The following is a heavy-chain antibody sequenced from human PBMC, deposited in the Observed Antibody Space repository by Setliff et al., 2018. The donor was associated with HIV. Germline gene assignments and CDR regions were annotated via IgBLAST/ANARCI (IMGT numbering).Heavy chain of an antibody. CDR2: IIPMYGVT. CDR3: ALPYCSGGNCWSSASLPPAGWFDP. J-gene: IGHJ5*02. D-gene: IGHD2-15*01. CDR1: GGTFSSYV. V-gene: IGHV1-69*05. Sequence: SVKVSCKASGGTFSSYVISWVRQAPGQGPEWMGGIIPMYGVTNYAQKFQGSVTITTDESTSIAYMELSSLRSEDTAVYYCALPYCSGGNCWSSASLPPAGWFDPWGQGTLVTAPQ.